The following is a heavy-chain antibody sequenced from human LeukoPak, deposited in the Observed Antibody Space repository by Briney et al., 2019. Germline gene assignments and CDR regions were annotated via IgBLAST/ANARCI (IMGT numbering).Heavy chain of an antibody. CDR3: AKLIPTVDCSRTSCYGFDY. D-gene: IGHD2-2*01. Sequence: GGSLSLSCAASVFTFSSYAMTWARQAPGKGLGWVFAITCDGANTYYADSVKGRFTISRDNSKHKLYMQMNSLRAEDTALYYCAKLIPTVDCSRTSCYGFDYWGQGTLVTVSS. CDR1: VFTFSSYA. V-gene: IGHV3-23*01. CDR2: ITCDGANT. J-gene: IGHJ4*02.